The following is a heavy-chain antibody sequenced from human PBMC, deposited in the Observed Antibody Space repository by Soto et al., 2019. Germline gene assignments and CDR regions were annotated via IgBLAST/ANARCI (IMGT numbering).Heavy chain of an antibody. V-gene: IGHV4-39*01. Sequence: QLQLQESGPGLVKPSETLSLTCTVSGGSISSSSYYWGWIRQPPGKGLEWIGSIYYSGSTYYNPSLKSRVTISVDTSKNQFSLKLSSVTAADTAVYYCARPHRGYSYYYYMDVWGKGTTVTVSS. CDR2: IYYSGST. J-gene: IGHJ6*03. D-gene: IGHD5-18*01. CDR1: GGSISSSSYY. CDR3: ARPHRGYSYYYYMDV.